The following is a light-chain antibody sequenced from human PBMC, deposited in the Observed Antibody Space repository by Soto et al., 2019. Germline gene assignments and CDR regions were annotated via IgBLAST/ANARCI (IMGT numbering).Light chain of an antibody. J-gene: IGKJ1*01. Sequence: DIQMTQSPSTLSGSVGDRVTITCRASQSISGWLAWYQQKPGKAPDLLIYGASTLQFGVPSRFSGSGSGTDFTLTISSLQPEDFATYYCQQSNSFPLTFGQGTKVDIK. V-gene: IGKV1-12*01. CDR1: QSISGW. CDR3: QQSNSFPLT. CDR2: GAS.